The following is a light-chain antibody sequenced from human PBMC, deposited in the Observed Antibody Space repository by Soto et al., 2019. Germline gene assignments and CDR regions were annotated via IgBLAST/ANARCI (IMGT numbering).Light chain of an antibody. CDR1: QSVSSN. Sequence: EIVLTQSPGTLSLSPGERATLSCMASQSVSSNLAWYQQKPGQAPRLLIYGASTRATGIPARFSGSGSGTEFTLTISSLQSEDYAVYYCHQYNNWPPWTFGQGTKVDIK. CDR2: GAS. J-gene: IGKJ1*01. V-gene: IGKV3-15*01. CDR3: HQYNNWPPWT.